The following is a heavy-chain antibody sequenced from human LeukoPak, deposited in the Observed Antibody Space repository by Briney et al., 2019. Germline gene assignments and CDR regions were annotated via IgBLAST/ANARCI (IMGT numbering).Heavy chain of an antibody. D-gene: IGHD2-2*01. CDR2: ISYDGSNK. V-gene: IGHV3-30*04. J-gene: IGHJ4*02. Sequence: GGSLRLSCAASGFTFSSYAMHWVRQAPGKGLEWVAVISYDGSNKYYADSVKGRFTISRDNSKNTLYLQMNSLRADDTAVYYCAKNRRYHDYWGQGTLVTVSS. CDR3: AKNRRYHDY. CDR1: GFTFSSYA.